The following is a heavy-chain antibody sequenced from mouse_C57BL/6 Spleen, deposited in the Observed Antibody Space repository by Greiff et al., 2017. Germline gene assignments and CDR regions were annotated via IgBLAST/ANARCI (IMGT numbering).Heavy chain of an antibody. D-gene: IGHD1-1*01. J-gene: IGHJ4*01. CDR1: GYAFSSYW. CDR3: ARRGGSSLYYYAMDY. Sequence: QVQLQQSGAELVKPGASVKISCKASGYAFSSYWMNWVKQRPGKGLEWIGQIYPGDGDTNYNGKFKGKATLTADKSSSTAYMQLSSLTSEDSAVYFWARRGGSSLYYYAMDYWGQGTSVTVSS. V-gene: IGHV1-80*01. CDR2: IYPGDGDT.